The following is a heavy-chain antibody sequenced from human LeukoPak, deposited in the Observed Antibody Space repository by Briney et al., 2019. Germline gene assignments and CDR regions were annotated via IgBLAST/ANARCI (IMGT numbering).Heavy chain of an antibody. CDR2: ISGSGGST. Sequence: GGSLRLSCAVSGFTYSSYAKSWVREARGKGLEWVSAISGSGGSTYYADSVKGRFNISRDNSKNTLYLQMNSLRAEDTAVYYCAKLFHWFYFDYWGQGTLVTVSS. CDR3: AKLFHWFYFDY. J-gene: IGHJ4*02. D-gene: IGHD3-9*01. V-gene: IGHV3-23*01. CDR1: GFTYSSYA.